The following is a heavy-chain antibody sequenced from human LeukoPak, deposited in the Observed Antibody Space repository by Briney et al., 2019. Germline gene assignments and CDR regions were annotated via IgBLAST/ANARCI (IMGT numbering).Heavy chain of an antibody. CDR3: AAAAAAIRYSSSWYLAY. J-gene: IGHJ4*02. D-gene: IGHD6-13*01. CDR2: IVVGSGNT. Sequence: SVKVSCKASGFTFTSSAVQWVRQARGQRLEWIGWIVVGSGNTNYAQKFQERVTITRDMSTSTAYMELSSLRSEDTAVYYCAAAAAAIRYSSSWYLAYWGQGTLVTVSS. CDR1: GFTFTSSA. V-gene: IGHV1-58*01.